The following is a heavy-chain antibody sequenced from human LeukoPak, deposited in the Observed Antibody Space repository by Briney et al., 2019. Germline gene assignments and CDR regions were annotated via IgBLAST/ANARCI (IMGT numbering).Heavy chain of an antibody. Sequence: GGSLRLSCAASGFTFSSYAMSWVRQAPGKGLEWVSSISSSSSYIYYADSVKGRFTISRDNAKNSLYPQMNSLRAEDTAVYYCARDQGYYYDSSGYFGEFDYWGQGTLVTVSS. CDR1: GFTFSSYA. CDR2: ISSSSSYI. V-gene: IGHV3-21*01. CDR3: ARDQGYYYDSSGYFGEFDY. D-gene: IGHD3-22*01. J-gene: IGHJ4*02.